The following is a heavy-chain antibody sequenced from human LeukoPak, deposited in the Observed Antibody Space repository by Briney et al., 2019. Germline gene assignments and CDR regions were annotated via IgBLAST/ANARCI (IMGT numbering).Heavy chain of an antibody. V-gene: IGHV3-23*01. CDR3: AKVGGVIGAFDI. D-gene: IGHD3-16*01. CDR2: ISGSGGST. Sequence: PGGSLRLSCAASGFTFSSYEMSWVRQAPGKGLEWVSAISGSGGSTYYADSVKGRFTISRDNSKNTLYLQMNSLRAEDTAVYYCAKVGGVIGAFDIWGQGTMVTVSS. CDR1: GFTFSSYE. J-gene: IGHJ3*02.